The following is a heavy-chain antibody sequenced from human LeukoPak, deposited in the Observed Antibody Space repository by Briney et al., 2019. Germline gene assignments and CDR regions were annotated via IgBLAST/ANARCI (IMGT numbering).Heavy chain of an antibody. V-gene: IGHV3-21*01. J-gene: IGHJ4*02. CDR1: GFTFSSYS. CDR2: ISSSISYI. D-gene: IGHD3-22*01. CDR3: AREYYYDSSGYGFDY. Sequence: PGGSLRLSCAASGFTFSSYSMNWVRQAPGKGLEWVSSISSSISYIYYADSVKGRFTISRANAKNSLHLQRDRLRAEAPAVYYFAREYYYDSSGYGFDYWGQGTLVTVSS.